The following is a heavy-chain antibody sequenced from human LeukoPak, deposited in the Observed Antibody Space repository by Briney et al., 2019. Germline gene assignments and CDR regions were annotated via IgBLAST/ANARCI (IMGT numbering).Heavy chain of an antibody. D-gene: IGHD2-2*01. J-gene: IGHJ4*02. CDR2: LNPRGRT. CDR1: GGSFSGYY. V-gene: IGHV4-34*01. CDR3: ARVPSGVVEPPTRGDYFDF. Sequence: PSETLSLTCAVYGGSFSGYYWSWIRQPPGKGLEWIGELNPRGRTNYNPSLKSRVTISVDTSKNQFSLKWSSVTAADTAVYYCARVPSGVVEPPTRGDYFDFWGQGTLVTVSS.